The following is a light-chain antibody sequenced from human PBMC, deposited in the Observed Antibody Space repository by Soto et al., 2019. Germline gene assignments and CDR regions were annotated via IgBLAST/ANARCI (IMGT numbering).Light chain of an antibody. J-gene: IGKJ1*01. V-gene: IGKV1-5*03. CDR3: QQYNSYRRT. CDR2: KAS. Sequence: DIQMTQSPSTLSASVGDRVTITCRASQSISSWLAWYQQKPGKAPKLLIYKASILESGVPSRFSGSGSGTEFTLTISSLQPDDFATYYFQQYNSYRRTFGQGTKVEL. CDR1: QSISSW.